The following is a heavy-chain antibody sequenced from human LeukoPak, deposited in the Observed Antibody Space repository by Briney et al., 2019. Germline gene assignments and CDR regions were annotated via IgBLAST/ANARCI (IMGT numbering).Heavy chain of an antibody. J-gene: IGHJ4*02. D-gene: IGHD7-27*01. CDR1: GFTFSGHA. CDR2: ITGGAENT. V-gene: IGHV3-23*01. CDR3: AKVLSGGQDY. Sequence: GGSLRLSCAASGFTFSGHAMSWVRQAPGKGLNWLSTITGGAENTYYAGSVKGRFTISRDNSKNTVYLQMDSLRVEDTAVYYCAKVLSGGQDYWGQGTLVTVFS.